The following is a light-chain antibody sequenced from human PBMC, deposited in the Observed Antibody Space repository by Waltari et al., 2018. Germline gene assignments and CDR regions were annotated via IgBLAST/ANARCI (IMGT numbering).Light chain of an antibody. Sequence: QSALTQEASVSGTVGQKVTLSCTGNSNNVGSYAVAWSQQNSHGAPKPVLFGIFLPSGIPDRFSGSRSGTTASLTISGLLPEDEADYYCSTWDYSLSAHGLFGGGTKLTVL. J-gene: IGLJ2*01. CDR2: GIF. CDR1: SNNVGSYA. CDR3: STWDYSLSAHGL. V-gene: IGLV1-44*01.